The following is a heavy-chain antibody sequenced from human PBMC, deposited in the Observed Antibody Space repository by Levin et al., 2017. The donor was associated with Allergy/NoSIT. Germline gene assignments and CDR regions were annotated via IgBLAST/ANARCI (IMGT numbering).Heavy chain of an antibody. Sequence: GSLRLSCTVSGGSISSYYWSWIRQPPGKGLEWIGYIYYSGSTNYNPSLKSRVTISVDTSKNQFSLKLSSVTAADTAVYYCAGWGYCSGGSCYSRAFDIWGQGTMVTVSS. J-gene: IGHJ3*02. CDR2: IYYSGST. V-gene: IGHV4-59*08. CDR1: GGSISSYY. CDR3: AGWGYCSGGSCYSRAFDI. D-gene: IGHD2-15*01.